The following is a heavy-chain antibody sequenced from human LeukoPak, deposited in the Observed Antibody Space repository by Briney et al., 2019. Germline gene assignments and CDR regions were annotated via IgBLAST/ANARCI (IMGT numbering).Heavy chain of an antibody. CDR2: IYYSGST. CDR3: ARDGSSWTDYGMDV. V-gene: IGHV4-59*01. D-gene: IGHD6-13*01. Sequence: PSETLSLTCAVYGGSFSGYYWSWIRQPPGKGLEWIGYIYYSGSTNYNPSLKSRVTISVDTSKNQFSLKLSSVTAADTAVYYCARDGSSWTDYGMDVWGQGTTVTVSS. CDR1: GGSFSGYY. J-gene: IGHJ6*02.